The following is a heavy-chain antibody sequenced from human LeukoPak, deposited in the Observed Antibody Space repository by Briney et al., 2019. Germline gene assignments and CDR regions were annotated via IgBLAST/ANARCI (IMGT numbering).Heavy chain of an antibody. V-gene: IGHV3-11*04. Sequence: GGSLRLSCSGSGFRFSEYYMTWIRQAPGKGLEGVSYISSSGRTTDYADSVKGRFTISRDNAKNSVHLQLNSLRAEDTAVYYCARNSGLSVAGSYYYYYMDVWGKGTAVTVSS. CDR3: ARNSGLSVAGSYYYYYMDV. CDR1: GFRFSEYY. CDR2: ISSSGRTT. D-gene: IGHD6-19*01. J-gene: IGHJ6*03.